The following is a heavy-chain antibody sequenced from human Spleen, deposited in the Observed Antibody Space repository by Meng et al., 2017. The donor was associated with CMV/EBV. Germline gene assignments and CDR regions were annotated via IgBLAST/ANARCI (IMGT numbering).Heavy chain of an antibody. CDR1: GYTFTSYG. J-gene: IGHJ5*02. CDR2: ISAYNGNT. V-gene: IGHV1-18*01. CDR3: ARNYYGSGGHNYLNWFDP. D-gene: IGHD3-10*01. Sequence: ASVKVSCKASGYTFTSYGISWVRQAPGQGLEWMGWISAYNGNTNYAQKFQGRVTMTSDTSINTAYMELSSLRSDDTAVYYCARNYYGSGGHNYLNWFDPWGQGTLVTVSS.